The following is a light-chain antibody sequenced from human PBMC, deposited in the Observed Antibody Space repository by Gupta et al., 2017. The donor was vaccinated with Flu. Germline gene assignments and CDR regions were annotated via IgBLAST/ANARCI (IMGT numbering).Light chain of an antibody. Sequence: ITFYCAGASSAVGAVDYDCWYKEPPGNARLLVIYEVNIRAVGVSDVFSGSESGNTASLTISVLQEEEEDVYFGSSYTTSSSLVFGGGTKVTVL. J-gene: IGLJ3*02. CDR2: EVN. CDR1: SSAVGAVDY. V-gene: IGLV2-14*01. CDR3: SSYTTSSSLV.